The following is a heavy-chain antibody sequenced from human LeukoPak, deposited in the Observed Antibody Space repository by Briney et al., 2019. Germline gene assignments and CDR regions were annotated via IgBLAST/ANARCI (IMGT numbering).Heavy chain of an antibody. D-gene: IGHD1-1*01. CDR2: INSGSTYT. CDR1: GFTFSSYM. V-gene: IGHV3-21*01. J-gene: IGHJ4*02. CDR3: ARSLTTLSYEGY. Sequence: GGSLRLSCAASGFTFSSYMMSWVRQAPGKGLEWVSSINSGSTYTYYTESVKGRFTVSRDNAKNSLFLQMNSLRAEDTAIYYCARSLTTLSYEGYWGQGTLVTVSS.